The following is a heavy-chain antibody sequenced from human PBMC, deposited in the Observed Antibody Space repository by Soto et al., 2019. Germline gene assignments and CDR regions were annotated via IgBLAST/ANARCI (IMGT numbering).Heavy chain of an antibody. CDR1: GGSFGGYY. V-gene: IGHV4-34*01. CDR3: AREARGRGGVWSGPNGIDA. D-gene: IGHD3-16*01. Sequence: SETLSLTCAVYGGSFGGYYWSWIRQPPGKGLEWIGEINHSGSTNYNPSLKSRVTISVDTSKNQFSLKLSSVTAADTAVYYCAREARGRGGVWSGPNGIDAWGQGTLVTVSS. J-gene: IGHJ5*02. CDR2: INHSGST.